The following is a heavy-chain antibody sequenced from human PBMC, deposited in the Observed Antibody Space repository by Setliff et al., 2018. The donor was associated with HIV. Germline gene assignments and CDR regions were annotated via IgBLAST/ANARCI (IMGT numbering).Heavy chain of an antibody. CDR1: GFTFSNFW. D-gene: IGHD3-10*01. CDR2: INSDGSTT. Sequence: SGGSLRLSCAASGFTFSNFWMHWVRQAPGKGLVWVSRINSDGSTTDYADSVKGRFTISRDNAKNTLYLQMNSLRADDTAVYYCVRDLYYYDHWGQGTLVTVSS. J-gene: IGHJ4*02. V-gene: IGHV3-74*01. CDR3: VRDLYYYDH.